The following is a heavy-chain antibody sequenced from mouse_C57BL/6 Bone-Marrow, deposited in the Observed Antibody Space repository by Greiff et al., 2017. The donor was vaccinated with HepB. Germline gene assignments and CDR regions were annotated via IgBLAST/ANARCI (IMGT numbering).Heavy chain of an antibody. Sequence: VQLQQSGAELVRPGASVKLSCTASGFNIKDDYMHWVKQRPEQGLEWIGWIDPENGDTEYASKFQGKATITADTSSNTAYLQLSSLTSEDTAVYYCTTFQYYGSSSYWYFDVWGTGTTVTVSS. D-gene: IGHD1-1*01. CDR2: IDPENGDT. J-gene: IGHJ1*03. V-gene: IGHV14-4*01. CDR1: GFNIKDDY. CDR3: TTFQYYGSSSYWYFDV.